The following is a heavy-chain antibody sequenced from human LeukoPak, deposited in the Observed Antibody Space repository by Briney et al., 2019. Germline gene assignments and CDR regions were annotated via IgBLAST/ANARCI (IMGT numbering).Heavy chain of an antibody. Sequence: GGSLRLSCVASGFTFSNAWMNWVRQAPGKGLEWVGRIKSSDVGTTDYAAPVKGRFTISRDDSKNTLYLQMNSLKTEDTAVYYCTTYGGYVDYWGQGTLVTVSS. J-gene: IGHJ4*02. CDR1: GFTFSNAW. D-gene: IGHD4-23*01. CDR2: IKSSDVGTT. CDR3: TTYGGYVDY. V-gene: IGHV3-15*01.